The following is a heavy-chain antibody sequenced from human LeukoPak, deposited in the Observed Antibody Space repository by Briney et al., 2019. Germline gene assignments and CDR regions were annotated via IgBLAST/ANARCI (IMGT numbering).Heavy chain of an antibody. J-gene: IGHJ6*04. V-gene: IGHV3-9*01. D-gene: IGHD3-10*02. Sequence: GRSLRLSCAASGFTFDDYAMYWVRQPPGKGLEWVSGISWNSGNIAYADSVKGRFTISRDNAKNSLYLQMNSLRAEDTAVYYCAELGITMIGGVWGKGTTVTISS. CDR3: AELGITMIGGV. CDR2: ISWNSGNI. CDR1: GFTFDDYA.